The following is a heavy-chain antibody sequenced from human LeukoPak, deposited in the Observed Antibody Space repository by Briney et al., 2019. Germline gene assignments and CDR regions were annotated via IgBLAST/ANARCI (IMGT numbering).Heavy chain of an antibody. CDR1: GDSISRYY. CDR2: IFYSGST. V-gene: IGHV4-59*01. CDR3: ARAGAWQIDP. Sequence: PSETLSLTCTVSGDSISRYYWSWIRQPPGKGLDWIGHIFYSGSTNYNPSLKSRVTISVDRSKNQFSLKLSSVTAADTAVYYCARAGAWQIDPWGQGTLVTVSS. J-gene: IGHJ5*02. D-gene: IGHD3-10*01.